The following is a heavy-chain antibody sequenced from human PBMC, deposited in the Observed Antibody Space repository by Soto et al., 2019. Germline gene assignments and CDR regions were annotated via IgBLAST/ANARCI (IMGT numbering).Heavy chain of an antibody. D-gene: IGHD5-12*01. V-gene: IGHV1-69*02. CDR3: ASHSGYDSDGGDY. CDR1: GGTFSSYT. CDR2: IIPILGIA. Sequence: QVQLVQSGAEVKKPGSSVKVSCKASGGTFSSYTISWVRQAPGQGLEWMGRIIPILGIANYAQKFQGRVTITADKSTRTAYMELSSLRSEDTAVYYCASHSGYDSDGGDYWGQGTLVTVSS. J-gene: IGHJ4*02.